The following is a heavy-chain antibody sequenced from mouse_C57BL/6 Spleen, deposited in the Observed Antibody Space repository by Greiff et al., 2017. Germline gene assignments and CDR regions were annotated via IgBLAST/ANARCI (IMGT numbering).Heavy chain of an antibody. CDR1: GYTFTRYW. CDR2: IDPSDSYT. V-gene: IGHV1-69*01. Sequence: QVQLQQPGAELVMPGASVKLSCKASGYTFTRYWMHWVKPRPGQGLEWIGEIDPSDSYTNYTQKFKGKSTLTVDNSSSTAYMPLSSLASEDSAVYYCARSASSGHTSDYGGQGTTRTVPA. J-gene: IGHJ2*01. D-gene: IGHD3-2*02. CDR3: ARSASSGHTSDY.